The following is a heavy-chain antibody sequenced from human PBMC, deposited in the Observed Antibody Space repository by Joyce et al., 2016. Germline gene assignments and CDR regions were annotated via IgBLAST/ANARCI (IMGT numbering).Heavy chain of an antibody. V-gene: IGHV3-33*01. CDR2: IWHDGGNK. CDR3: ARDAVDCSSTSCYTFWSGLAYAFDI. Sequence: QVQLVESGGGVVQPGRSLRLSCAASGFTFSTYGMHWVRQAPGKGLGGVAVIWHDGGNKYYADSVKGRFTISRDKSKNTLYLQMNSLRAEDTAVYYCARDAVDCSSTSCYTFWSGLAYAFDIWGQGTMVTVSS. J-gene: IGHJ3*02. CDR1: GFTFSTYG. D-gene: IGHD2-2*02.